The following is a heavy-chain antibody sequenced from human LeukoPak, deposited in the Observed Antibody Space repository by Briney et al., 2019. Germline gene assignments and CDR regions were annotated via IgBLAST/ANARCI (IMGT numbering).Heavy chain of an antibody. CDR3: ARDNYSGSRYFDH. J-gene: IGHJ4*02. CDR2: ISSSGRTR. CDR1: GFIFRSYE. D-gene: IGHD1-26*01. Sequence: GGSLRLSCAASGFIFRSYEMSWVRQAPGKGLEWVSYISSSGRTRYYADAVKGRVTVSRDNAKNSLYLQMNSLRAEDTAIYYCARDNYSGSRYFDHWGQGTLVTVSS. V-gene: IGHV3-48*03.